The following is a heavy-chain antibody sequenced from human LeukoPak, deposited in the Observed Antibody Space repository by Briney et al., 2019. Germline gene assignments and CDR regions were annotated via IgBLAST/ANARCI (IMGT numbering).Heavy chain of an antibody. CDR2: IYDSGST. CDR3: ARGESRGLDP. CDR1: GGSINSYY. J-gene: IGHJ5*02. V-gene: IGHV4-59*01. D-gene: IGHD3-10*01. Sequence: SETLSLTCTVSGGSINSYYWSWIRQPPGKGLEWIGYIYDSGSTNYSPSLKSRVTISVDTSKNQFSLKLSSVTAADTAVYYCARGESRGLDPWGQGTLVTVSS.